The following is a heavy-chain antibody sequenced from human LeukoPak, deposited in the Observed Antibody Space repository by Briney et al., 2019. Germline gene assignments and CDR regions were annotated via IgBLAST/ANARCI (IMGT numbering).Heavy chain of an antibody. CDR2: IYYSGST. D-gene: IGHD6-6*01. V-gene: IGHV4-39*01. J-gene: IGHJ4*02. CDR3: ARPYSSSSTDYFDY. CDR1: GGPISSSSYY. Sequence: PSETLSLTCTVSGGPISSSSYYWGWIRQPPGKGLEWIGSIYYSGSTYYNPSLKSRVTISVDTSKNQFSLKLSSVTAADTAVYYCARPYSSSSTDYFDYWGQGTLVTVSS.